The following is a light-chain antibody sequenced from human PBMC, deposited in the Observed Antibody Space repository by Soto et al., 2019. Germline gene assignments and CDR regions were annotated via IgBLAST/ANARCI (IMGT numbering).Light chain of an antibody. J-gene: IGKJ1*01. Sequence: IVLTQSPATLSLSPGERATLSCRASQTITGRSLAWYQQKPGQAPRLLVTSISNRATGIPDRFSGSGSGADFALTISRLEPEDFAVYYCQQYQNSRAFSQGTKV. CDR3: QQYQNSRA. CDR2: SIS. V-gene: IGKV3-20*01. CDR1: QTITGRS.